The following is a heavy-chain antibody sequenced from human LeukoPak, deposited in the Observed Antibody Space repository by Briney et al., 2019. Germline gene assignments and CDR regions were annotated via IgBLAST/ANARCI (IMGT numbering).Heavy chain of an antibody. Sequence: ASVKVSCKASGYTFTSYYMHWVRQAPGQGLEWMGIINPSGGSTSYAQKFQGRVTMTRDTSTSTVYMELSSLRSEDTAVYYCARDLDGWYGSLAYYFDYWGQGTLVTVSS. D-gene: IGHD6-19*01. CDR2: INPSGGST. CDR1: GYTFTSYY. J-gene: IGHJ4*02. V-gene: IGHV1-46*01. CDR3: ARDLDGWYGSLAYYFDY.